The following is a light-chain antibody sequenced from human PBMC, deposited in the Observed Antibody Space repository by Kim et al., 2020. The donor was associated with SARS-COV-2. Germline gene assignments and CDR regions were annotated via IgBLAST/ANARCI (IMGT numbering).Light chain of an antibody. CDR3: QQYDSSPAMYT. CDR2: GAS. Sequence: EIVLTQSPGTLSLSPGERATLSCRASQSISSSYLTWYQQKPGQAPRLLIYGASNRATDIPDRFSGSGSGTDFTLTIRRLEPEDFAVYYCQQYDSSPAMYTFGQGTKLEI. CDR1: QSISSSY. V-gene: IGKV3-20*01. J-gene: IGKJ2*01.